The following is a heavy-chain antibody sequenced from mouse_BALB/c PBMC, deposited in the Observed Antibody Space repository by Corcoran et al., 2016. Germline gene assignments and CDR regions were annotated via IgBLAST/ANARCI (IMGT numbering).Heavy chain of an antibody. CDR3: ARQLGLYYAMDY. J-gene: IGHJ4*01. D-gene: IGHD3-1*01. V-gene: IGHV9-3-1*01. Sequence: QIQLVQSGPELKKPGETVKISCKASGYTFTNYGMNWVKQAPGKGLKWMGWINTYTGEPTYADDFKGRFAFSLETSASTAYLQINNLKNEDTATYFCARQLGLYYAMDYWGQGTSVTVSS. CDR2: INTYTGEP. CDR1: GYTFTNYG.